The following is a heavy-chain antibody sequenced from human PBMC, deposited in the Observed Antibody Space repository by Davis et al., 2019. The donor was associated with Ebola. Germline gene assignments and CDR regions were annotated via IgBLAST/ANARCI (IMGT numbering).Heavy chain of an antibody. CDR2: IWYDGSNK. V-gene: IGHV3-33*06. CDR1: GFTFSSYG. CDR3: AKDMGDYDFWSGYLNWFDP. Sequence: GGSLRLSCAASGFTFSSYGMHWVRQAPGKGLEWVAVIWYDGSNKYYADSVKGRFTISRDNSKNTLYLQMNSLRAEDTAVYYCAKDMGDYDFWSGYLNWFDPWGQGTLVTVSS. D-gene: IGHD3-3*01. J-gene: IGHJ5*02.